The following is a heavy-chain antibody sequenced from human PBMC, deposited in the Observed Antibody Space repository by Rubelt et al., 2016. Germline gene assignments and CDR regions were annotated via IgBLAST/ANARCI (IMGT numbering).Heavy chain of an antibody. J-gene: IGHJ4*02. CDR1: GGSFSGYY. Sequence: QVQLHQWGAGLLKPSETLSLTCAVYGGSFSGYYWSWIRQAPGKGLEWIGEINHSGSTNYNPSFQSRVAISVDTSTNQSSLRLSSVTAADTAIYYCARRPPNSPISWGQGTLVTVSS. CDR2: INHSGST. CDR3: ARRPPNSPIS. D-gene: IGHD2/OR15-2a*01. V-gene: IGHV4-34*01.